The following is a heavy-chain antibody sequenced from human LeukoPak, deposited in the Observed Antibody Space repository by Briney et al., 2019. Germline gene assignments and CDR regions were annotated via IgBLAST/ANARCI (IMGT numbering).Heavy chain of an antibody. CDR2: IYSGGST. D-gene: IGHD4-17*01. CDR1: GFTVSSNY. CDR3: ARGGPDYGDGATPEHYFDY. J-gene: IGHJ4*02. Sequence: GGSLRLSCAASGFTVSSNYMSWVRQAPGKGLEWVSVIYSGGSTYYADSVKGRFTISRDNSKNTLYLQMNSLRAEDTAVYYCARGGPDYGDGATPEHYFDYWGQGTLVTVSS. V-gene: IGHV3-53*01.